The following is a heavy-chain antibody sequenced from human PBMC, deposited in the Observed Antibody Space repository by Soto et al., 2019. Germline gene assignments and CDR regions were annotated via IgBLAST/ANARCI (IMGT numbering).Heavy chain of an antibody. J-gene: IGHJ4*02. Sequence: QVQLQQWGAGLLKPSETLSLTCAVYGGSFSGYYWSWIRQPPGKGLECIGEINHSGSTNYNPSLKSRVTISVDTSKNQFSLKLSSVTAADTAVYYCARGVVVVAATPVPFDYWGQGTLVTVSS. D-gene: IGHD2-15*01. CDR2: INHSGST. V-gene: IGHV4-34*01. CDR3: ARGVVVVAATPVPFDY. CDR1: GGSFSGYY.